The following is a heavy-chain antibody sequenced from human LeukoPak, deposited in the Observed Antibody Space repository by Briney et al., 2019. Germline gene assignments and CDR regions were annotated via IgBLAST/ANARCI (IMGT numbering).Heavy chain of an antibody. CDR3: AGNYGSGSPFDY. Sequence: PSETLSLTCTVSGGSISSSSYYWGWIRQPPGKGLEWIGSIYYSGSTYYNPSLKSRVTISVDTSKNQFSLKLSSATAADTAVYYCAGNYGSGSPFDYWGQGTLVTVSS. CDR1: GGSISSSSYY. J-gene: IGHJ4*02. CDR2: IYYSGST. D-gene: IGHD3-10*01. V-gene: IGHV4-39*01.